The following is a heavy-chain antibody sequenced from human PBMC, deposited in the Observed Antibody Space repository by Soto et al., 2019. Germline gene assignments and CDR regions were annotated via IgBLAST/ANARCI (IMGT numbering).Heavy chain of an antibody. J-gene: IGHJ4*02. CDR2: IIPIFGTA. CDR3: APSSSWYEFIDY. CDR1: GGTFSSYA. V-gene: IGHV1-69*13. D-gene: IGHD6-13*01. Sequence: VKVSCKASGGTFSSYAISWVRQVPGQGLEWMGGIIPIFGTANYAQKFQGRVTITADESTSTAYMELSSLRSEDTAVYYCAPSSSWYEFIDYWGQGTLVTVSS.